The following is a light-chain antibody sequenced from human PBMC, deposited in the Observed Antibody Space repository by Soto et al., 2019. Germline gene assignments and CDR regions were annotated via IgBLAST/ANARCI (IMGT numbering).Light chain of an antibody. CDR3: QQYNTFWT. CDR1: QFLSSY. Sequence: EGVLTQSPATLSLAPVERATLSCRASQFLSSYLAWYQQKPGQPPRLLIYDTSNRATGIPARFSGSGSGTEFTLTISSLQPDDFATYYCQQYNTFWTFGQGTKVDI. J-gene: IGKJ1*01. V-gene: IGKV3-11*01. CDR2: DTS.